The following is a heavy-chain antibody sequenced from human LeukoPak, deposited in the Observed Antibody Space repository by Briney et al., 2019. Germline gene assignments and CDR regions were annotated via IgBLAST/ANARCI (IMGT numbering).Heavy chain of an antibody. D-gene: IGHD5-24*01. CDR3: ARGATAGYYYYYMDV. CDR2: IIPIFGTA. CDR1: GGTFSSYA. J-gene: IGHJ6*03. Sequence: SVKVSCKASGGTFSSYAISWVRQARGQGLEWMGGIIPIFGTANYAQKFQGRVTITTDESTSTAYMELSSLRSEDTAVYYCARGATAGYYYYYMDVWGKGTTVTVSS. V-gene: IGHV1-69*05.